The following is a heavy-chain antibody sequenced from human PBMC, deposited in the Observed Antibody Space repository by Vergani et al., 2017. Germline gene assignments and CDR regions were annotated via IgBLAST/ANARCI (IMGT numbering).Heavy chain of an antibody. D-gene: IGHD3/OR15-3a*01. J-gene: IGHJ4*02. CDR3: AGEDWLLYPPGFDY. CDR1: GGSVSSGSYY. V-gene: IGHV4-61*02. Sequence: QVQLQESGPGLVKPSETLSLTCTVSGGSVSSGSYYWSWIRQPAGKGLEWIGRIYTSGSTNYNPSLKSRVTMSVDTSKNQFSLKLSSVTAADTAVYYCAGEDWLLYPPGFDYWGQGTLVTVSS. CDR2: IYTSGST.